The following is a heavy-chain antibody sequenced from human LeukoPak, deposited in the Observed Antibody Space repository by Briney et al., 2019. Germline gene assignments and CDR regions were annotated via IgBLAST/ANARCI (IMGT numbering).Heavy chain of an antibody. V-gene: IGHV1-2*02. Sequence: ASVKVSCKASGYTFTGYYMHWVRQAPGQGLEWMGWINPNSGGTNYAQKFQGRVTMTRDTSISTAYMELSRLRSDDTAVYYCAREIAVAAYYFDSWGQGTLVTVSS. CDR3: AREIAVAAYYFDS. CDR1: GYTFTGYY. CDR2: INPNSGGT. D-gene: IGHD6-19*01. J-gene: IGHJ4*02.